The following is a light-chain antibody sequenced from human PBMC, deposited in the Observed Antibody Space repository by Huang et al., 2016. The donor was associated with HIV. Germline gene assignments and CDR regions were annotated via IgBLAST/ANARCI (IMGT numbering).Light chain of an antibody. Sequence: DIQMTQSPSFLSASVGDRVTITCRASQSLDTFLNWYQHKPGRAPRILIYATSSLQSEVPSRFTGGGSGTHFTLTINNLQPEDFATYYCQQSHTGPRTFGQGTKLEIK. CDR2: ATS. CDR3: QQSHTGPRT. CDR1: QSLDTF. J-gene: IGKJ2*01. V-gene: IGKV1-39*01.